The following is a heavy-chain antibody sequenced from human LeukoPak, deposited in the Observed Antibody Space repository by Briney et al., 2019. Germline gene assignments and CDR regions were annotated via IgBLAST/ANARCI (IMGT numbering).Heavy chain of an antibody. D-gene: IGHD1-26*01. V-gene: IGHV6-1*01. CDR3: ARSVGSDFDF. CDR1: GDSVSSKSAA. Sequence: SQTLPLTCAISGDSVSSKSAAWNWIRQSPSRGLEWLGRTYYRSKWSNDYAVSVRSRISVNPDTSKNQFSLQLTSVTPGDTAVYYCARSVGSDFDFWGQGTLVTVSS. CDR2: TYYRSKWSN. J-gene: IGHJ4*02.